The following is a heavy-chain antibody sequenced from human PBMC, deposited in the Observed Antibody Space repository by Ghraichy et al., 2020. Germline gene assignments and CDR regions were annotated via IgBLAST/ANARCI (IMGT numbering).Heavy chain of an antibody. CDR3: AKMGSYSNRPSDWAYYYGMDV. Sequence: GGSLRLSCAASGFTFSSYGMHWVRQAPGKGLEWVAVISYDGSNKYYADSVKGRFTISRDNSKNTLYLQMNSLRAEDTAVYYCAKMGSYSNRPSDWAYYYGMDVWGQGTTVTVSS. CDR2: ISYDGSNK. CDR1: GFTFSSYG. V-gene: IGHV3-30*18. J-gene: IGHJ6*02. D-gene: IGHD4-11*01.